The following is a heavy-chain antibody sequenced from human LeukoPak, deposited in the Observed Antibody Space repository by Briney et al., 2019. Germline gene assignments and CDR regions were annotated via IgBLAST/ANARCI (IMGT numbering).Heavy chain of an antibody. J-gene: IGHJ4*02. CDR1: GFTFSNYW. V-gene: IGHV3-7*01. Sequence: GGSLRLSCATSGFTFSNYWMSWVRQAPGRWPEWVANIKQDGSEIFYVDSVKGRFTISRDNAKNSLYLQMNSLRAEDTAVYYCARDGASFDYWGQGTLVTVSS. CDR2: IKQDGSEI. CDR3: ARDGASFDY.